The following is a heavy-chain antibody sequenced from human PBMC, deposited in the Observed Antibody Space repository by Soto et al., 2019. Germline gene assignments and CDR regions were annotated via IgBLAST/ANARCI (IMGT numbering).Heavy chain of an antibody. D-gene: IGHD3-16*01. CDR1: GFSLRRSGVG. Sequence: QLTLKESGPTLVKPTQTLTLTCTFSGFSLRRSGVGVGWIRQPPGKALEWLAFIYWDDEKRYSPSLKSRLTIPTDTAKNQVVLTVTKMDPVGTAASYGAHRLGRGEHYGMDVWGQGTTVTVSS. CDR3: AHRLGRGEHYGMDV. CDR2: IYWDDEK. V-gene: IGHV2-5*02. J-gene: IGHJ6*02.